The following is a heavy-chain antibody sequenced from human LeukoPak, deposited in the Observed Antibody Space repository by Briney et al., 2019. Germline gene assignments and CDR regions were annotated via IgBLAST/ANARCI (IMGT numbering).Heavy chain of an antibody. D-gene: IGHD3-22*01. CDR1: GFTFSSYG. V-gene: IGHV3-33*01. CDR3: ARHYYDSSGYYYHDY. J-gene: IGHJ4*02. Sequence: GRSLRLSGAASGFTFSSYGMHWVRQAPGKGLEWVAVIWYDGSNKYYADSVKGRFTISRDNSKNTLYLQMNSLRAEDTAVYYCARHYYDSSGYYYHDYWGQGTLVTVSS. CDR2: IWYDGSNK.